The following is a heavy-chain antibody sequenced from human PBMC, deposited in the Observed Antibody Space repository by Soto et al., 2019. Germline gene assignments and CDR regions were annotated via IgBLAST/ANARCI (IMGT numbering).Heavy chain of an antibody. CDR1: AGSFSGHY. CDR2: INHSGGT. D-gene: IGHD6-19*01. J-gene: IGHJ4*02. CDR3: ARLRRVDISGWCFDY. V-gene: IGHV4-34*01. Sequence: SETLSLTCVVYAGSFSGHYWSWIRQPPGKGLEWIGEINHSGGTNYNPSLKSRVTISVDTSKNQLSLELSSVTAADTAVYYCARLRRVDISGWCFDYWGQGTLVTVSS.